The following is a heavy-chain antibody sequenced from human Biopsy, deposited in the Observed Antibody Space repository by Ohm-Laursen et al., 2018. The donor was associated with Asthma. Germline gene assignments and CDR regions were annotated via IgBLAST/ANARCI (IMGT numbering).Heavy chain of an antibody. CDR1: GYTSINND. J-gene: IGHJ6*02. V-gene: IGHV1-8*01. CDR2: MNPNSGNT. D-gene: IGHD7-27*01. Sequence: ASVKVSCKASGYTSINNDINWVRQAAGQGLEWMGWMNPNSGNTGYAQKFHGRVTMTRDTSINTVYMGLSSLRSDDTAVYYCARGSKIGSPRLVFNWVRTDHYYSLDVWGQGTTVTVSS. CDR3: ARGSKIGSPRLVFNWVRTDHYYSLDV.